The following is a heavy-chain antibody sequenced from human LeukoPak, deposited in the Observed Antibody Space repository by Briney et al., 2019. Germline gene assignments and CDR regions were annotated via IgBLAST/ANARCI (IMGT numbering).Heavy chain of an antibody. V-gene: IGHV3-7*01. CDR2: IKRDGSEK. Sequence: GESLRLSCEASGFTFSNYWMSWVRQAPGKGLEWVAKIKRDGSEKYYVDSVKGRFTISRDNAKNSLYLQMTSLRAEDTAVYYCARDFDYYYGSGSYLFYFDYWGQGTLVTVSS. CDR1: GFTFSNYW. D-gene: IGHD3-10*01. J-gene: IGHJ4*02. CDR3: ARDFDYYYGSGSYLFYFDY.